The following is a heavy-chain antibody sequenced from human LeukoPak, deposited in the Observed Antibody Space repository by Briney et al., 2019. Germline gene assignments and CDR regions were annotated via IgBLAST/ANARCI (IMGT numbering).Heavy chain of an antibody. CDR3: AALWFGELLYRY. D-gene: IGHD3-10*01. J-gene: IGHJ4*02. CDR2: IYYSGST. CDR1: GGSISSYY. V-gene: IGHV4-59*01. Sequence: PSETLSLTCTVSGGSISSYYWSWIRQPPGKGLEWIGYIYYSGSTNYNPSLKSRVTISVDTSKNQFSLKLSSVTAADTAVYYCAALWFGELLYRYWGQGTLVTVSS.